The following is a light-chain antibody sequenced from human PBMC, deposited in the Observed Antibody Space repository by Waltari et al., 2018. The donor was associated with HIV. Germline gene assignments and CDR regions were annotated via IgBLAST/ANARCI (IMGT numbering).Light chain of an antibody. V-gene: IGLV2-14*01. J-gene: IGLJ2*01. Sequence: QSALTQPASASGSPGQSITISCTGTSSAVGGYNYVSWYQQHPGKAPKLMIYEVSNRPSGVSNRFSGSKSGNTASLTISGLQAEDEADYYVSSYTSSSTQVVFGGGTKLTVL. CDR1: SSAVGGYNY. CDR2: EVS. CDR3: SSYTSSSTQVV.